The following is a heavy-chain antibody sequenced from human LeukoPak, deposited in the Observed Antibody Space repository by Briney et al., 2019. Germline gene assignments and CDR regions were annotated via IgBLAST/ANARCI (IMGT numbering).Heavy chain of an antibody. V-gene: IGHV1-69*01. CDR3: AGDYYDSSGYYYLLDY. Sequence: GGSLRLSCAASGFTFSSYAISWVRQAPGQGLEWMGGIIPIFGTANYAQKFQGRVTITADESTSTAYMELSSLRSEDTAVYYCAGDYYDSSGYYYLLDYWGQGTLVTVSS. CDR1: GFTFSSYA. J-gene: IGHJ4*02. D-gene: IGHD3-22*01. CDR2: IIPIFGTA.